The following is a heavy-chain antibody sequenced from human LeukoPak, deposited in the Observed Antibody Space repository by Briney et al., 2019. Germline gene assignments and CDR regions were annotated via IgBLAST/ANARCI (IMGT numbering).Heavy chain of an antibody. J-gene: IGHJ4*02. D-gene: IGHD6-13*01. CDR2: IYYSGST. V-gene: IGHV4-59*08. Sequence: KPSETLSLTCTVSGDSISSYYWSWIRQPPGKGLEWIGYIYYSGSTSYNPSLKSRVTISVDTSKNQFSLKLSSVTAADTAVYYCARHHGHSSSWYENYFDYWGQGTLVTVPS. CDR3: ARHHGHSSSWYENYFDY. CDR1: GDSISSYY.